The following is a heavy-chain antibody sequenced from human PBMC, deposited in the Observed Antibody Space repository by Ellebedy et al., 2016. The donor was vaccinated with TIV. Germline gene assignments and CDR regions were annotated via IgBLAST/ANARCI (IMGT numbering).Heavy chain of an antibody. V-gene: IGHV3-74*01. CDR1: GFTFSSYW. J-gene: IGHJ4*02. D-gene: IGHD6-13*01. Sequence: GESLKISXAASGFTFSSYWMQWVRQAPGKGLEWISRISTDGSSTNYADSVKGRFTISRDNAKNTLYLQMNSLRAEDTAVYYCVKAEGIPAGKMKFDYWGRGTLVPVSS. CDR2: ISTDGSST. CDR3: VKAEGIPAGKMKFDY.